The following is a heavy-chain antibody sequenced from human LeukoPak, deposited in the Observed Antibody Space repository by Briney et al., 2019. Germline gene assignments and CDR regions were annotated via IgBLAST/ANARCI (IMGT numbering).Heavy chain of an antibody. V-gene: IGHV3-23*01. J-gene: IGHJ4*02. CDR2: ISGNGDIT. CDR1: GFTFSTYA. D-gene: IGHD3-10*01. Sequence: GGSLRVSCAASGFTFSTYAMSWVRQAPGKGLEWVSTISGNGDITHYADSVKGRFTISRDNSKNTLSVQMNSLRGEDTAVYYCAKDRNYYGSGSYYEYWGQGTLVTVSS. CDR3: AKDRNYYGSGSYYEY.